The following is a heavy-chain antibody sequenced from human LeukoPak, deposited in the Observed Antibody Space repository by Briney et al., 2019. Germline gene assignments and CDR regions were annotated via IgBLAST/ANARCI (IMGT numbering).Heavy chain of an antibody. J-gene: IGHJ4*02. CDR1: GFTFSSYG. Sequence: GGSLRLSCAASGFTFSSYGMHWVRQAPGKGLEWVGRIKSKTDGGTTDYAAPVKGRFTISRDDSKNTLYLQMNSLKTEDTAVYYCTTDILPMVETNYWGQGTLVTVSS. CDR2: IKSKTDGGTT. CDR3: TTDILPMVETNY. V-gene: IGHV3-15*07. D-gene: IGHD4-23*01.